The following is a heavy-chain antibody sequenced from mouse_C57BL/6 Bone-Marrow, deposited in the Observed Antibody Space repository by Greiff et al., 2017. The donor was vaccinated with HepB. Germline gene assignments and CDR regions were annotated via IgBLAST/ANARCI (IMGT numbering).Heavy chain of an antibody. J-gene: IGHJ4*01. V-gene: IGHV5-6*02. CDR2: ISSGGSYT. CDR3: ARRVVNYYGSSYYYAMDY. Sequence: EVMLVESGGDLVKSGGSLKLSCAASGFTFSSYGMSWVRQTPDKRLEWVATISSGGSYTYYPDSVKGRFTISRDNAKNTLYLQMSSLKSEDTAMYYCARRVVNYYGSSYYYAMDYWGQGTSVTVSS. CDR1: GFTFSSYG. D-gene: IGHD1-1*01.